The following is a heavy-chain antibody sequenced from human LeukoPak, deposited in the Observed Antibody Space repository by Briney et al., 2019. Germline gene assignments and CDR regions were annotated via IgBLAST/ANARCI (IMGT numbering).Heavy chain of an antibody. V-gene: IGHV4-4*07. CDR1: GGSISSYY. J-gene: IGHJ4*02. CDR2: IYTSGST. CDR3: ARVSAVGRSYYFDY. D-gene: IGHD2-2*01. Sequence: SETLSLTCTVSGGSISSYYWSWVRQPAGKGLEWIGRIYTSGSTNYNPSLKSRVTMSVDTSKNQFSLKLSSVTAADTAVYYCARVSAVGRSYYFDYWGQGTLVTVSS.